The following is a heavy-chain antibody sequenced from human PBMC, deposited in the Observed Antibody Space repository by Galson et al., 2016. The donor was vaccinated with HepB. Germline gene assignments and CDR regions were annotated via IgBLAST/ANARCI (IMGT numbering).Heavy chain of an antibody. CDR1: GFTVSSNY. CDR2: IYPADTT. D-gene: IGHD1-26*01. Sequence: SLRLSCAASGFTVSSNYMTWVRQAPGKGLEWVSVIYPADTTYYADPVKGRFTISRDNSKNTVYLQMNSLRVEDTAVYYCASCGSDNLYYYGMDVWGQGTTVTVSS. V-gene: IGHV3-53*01. J-gene: IGHJ6*02. CDR3: ASCGSDNLYYYGMDV.